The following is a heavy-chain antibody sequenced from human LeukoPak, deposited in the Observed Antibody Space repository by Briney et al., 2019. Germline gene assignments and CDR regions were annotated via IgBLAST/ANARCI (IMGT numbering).Heavy chain of an antibody. CDR2: ISGDGGST. Sequence: GGSLRLSCAASGLTFDDYAMHWVRQAPGKGLEWVSLISGDGGSTYYADSVKGRFTISRDNSKNSLYLQMNSLRTEDTALYYCAKGSYGPYYFDYWGQGTLVTVSS. CDR3: AKGSYGPYYFDY. J-gene: IGHJ4*02. D-gene: IGHD5-18*01. CDR1: GLTFDDYA. V-gene: IGHV3-43*02.